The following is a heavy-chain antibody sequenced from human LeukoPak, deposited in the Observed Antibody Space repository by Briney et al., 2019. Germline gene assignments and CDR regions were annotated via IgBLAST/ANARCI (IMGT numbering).Heavy chain of an antibody. D-gene: IGHD3-3*01. CDR2: FDPEDGET. Sequence: GASVKVSCKVSGYTLTELSMHWVRQAPGKGLEWMGGFDPEDGETIYAQKFQGRVTMTEDTSTDTAYMELSSLRSEDTAVYYCATGKLRSLEWLFPFDYWGQGTLVTVSS. V-gene: IGHV1-24*01. CDR3: ATGKLRSLEWLFPFDY. J-gene: IGHJ4*02. CDR1: GYTLTELS.